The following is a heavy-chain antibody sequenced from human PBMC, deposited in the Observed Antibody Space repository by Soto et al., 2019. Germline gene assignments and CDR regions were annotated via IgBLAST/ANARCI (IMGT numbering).Heavy chain of an antibody. D-gene: IGHD3-10*01. CDR2: IYYSGST. CDR1: GGSISSSSYY. CDR3: ARLDYYGSGSYSY. Sequence: QLQLQESGPGLVKPSETLSLTCTVSGGSISSSSYYWGWIRQPPGKGLEWIGSIYYSGSTYYNPSLKSRVTISVDTFKNQFSLKLSSVTAADTAVYYCARLDYYGSGSYSYWGQGTLVTVSS. V-gene: IGHV4-39*01. J-gene: IGHJ4*02.